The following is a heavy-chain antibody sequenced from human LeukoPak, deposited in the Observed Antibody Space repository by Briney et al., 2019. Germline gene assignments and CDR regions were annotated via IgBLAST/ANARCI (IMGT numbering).Heavy chain of an antibody. J-gene: IGHJ4*02. CDR1: GYSFTSYW. D-gene: IGHD2-8*01. V-gene: IGHV5-51*01. CDR3: ARSSPYCTNGLCYREFNY. CDR2: IYPGDSDT. Sequence: GESLKLSCKGSGYSFTSYWIGWVRQIPGKGLEWMGIIYPGDSDTRYSPSFQGQVTLSADTSINTAYLQWSSLNASDTAMYYCARSSPYCTNGLCYREFNYWGQGTLVTVSS.